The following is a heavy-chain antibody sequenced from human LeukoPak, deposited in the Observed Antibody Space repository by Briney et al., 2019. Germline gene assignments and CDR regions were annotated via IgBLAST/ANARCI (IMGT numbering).Heavy chain of an antibody. CDR2: ISYSGST. CDR3: AKVSDRDSSGYYWGFEY. J-gene: IGHJ4*02. D-gene: IGHD3-22*01. Sequence: SETLSLTCTVSGGSIGTYYWSWLRQPPGKGLEWIGYISYSGSTNYNPSLKSRVTISVDTSRNQFSLKLTSVTAADTAVYYCAKVSDRDSSGYYWGFEYWGQGTLVTVSS. V-gene: IGHV4-59*08. CDR1: GGSIGTYY.